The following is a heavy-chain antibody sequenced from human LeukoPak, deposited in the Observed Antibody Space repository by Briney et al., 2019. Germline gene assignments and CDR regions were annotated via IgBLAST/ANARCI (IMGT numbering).Heavy chain of an antibody. Sequence: GGSLRLSRAASGFTFTSYAMSWVRQAPGKGLEWISAISGSGNRTYYADSVKGRFTISRDNSRNTLYLQMDSLRAEDTAIYYCAKFWFGELSELDYWGQGALVTVSS. CDR2: ISGSGNRT. CDR3: AKFWFGELSELDY. D-gene: IGHD3-10*01. J-gene: IGHJ4*02. V-gene: IGHV3-23*01. CDR1: GFTFTSYA.